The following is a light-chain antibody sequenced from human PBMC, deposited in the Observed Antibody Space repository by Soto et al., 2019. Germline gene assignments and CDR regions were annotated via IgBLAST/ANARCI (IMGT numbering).Light chain of an antibody. CDR2: TAS. V-gene: IGKV1-39*01. J-gene: IGKJ4*01. CDR3: QQSHSSPLS. CDR1: QIISRN. Sequence: IQMTQSPSSLSASVGDRVTITCRASQIISRNLNWYQQKPGKAPELLIYTASNLQSGVPSRFSGSGSGTDFALTISSLQPEDSAVYYCQQSHSSPLSFGGGTKVDI.